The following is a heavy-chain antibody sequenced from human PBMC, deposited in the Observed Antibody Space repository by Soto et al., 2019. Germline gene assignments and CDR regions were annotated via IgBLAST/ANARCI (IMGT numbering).Heavy chain of an antibody. CDR3: AKATRQKDSVVVVAAIDY. D-gene: IGHD2-15*01. V-gene: IGHV3-23*01. CDR1: GFTFSSYA. J-gene: IGHJ4*02. Sequence: EVQLLESGGGLVQPGGSLRLSCAASGFTFSSYAMSWVRQAPGKGLEWVSAISGSGGSTYYADSVKGRFTISRDNSKNTLYRQMNSLRAEDTAVYYCAKATRQKDSVVVVAAIDYWGQGTLVTVSS. CDR2: ISGSGGST.